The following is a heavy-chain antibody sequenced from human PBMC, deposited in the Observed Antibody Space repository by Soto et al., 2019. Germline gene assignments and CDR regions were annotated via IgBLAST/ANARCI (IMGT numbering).Heavy chain of an antibody. V-gene: IGHV1-2*02. CDR1: GYTFSGYY. Sequence: ASVKVSCKASGYTFSGYYMHWVRQAPGQGLEWMGWINTLSGDTSFPQKFQGRLAMTRDTSIDTVFMEVSRLTSDDTAIYYCARSLLNVILPLGYWGQGTLVTVS. J-gene: IGHJ4*02. CDR2: INTLSGDT. CDR3: ARSLLNVILPLGY. D-gene: IGHD3-3*02.